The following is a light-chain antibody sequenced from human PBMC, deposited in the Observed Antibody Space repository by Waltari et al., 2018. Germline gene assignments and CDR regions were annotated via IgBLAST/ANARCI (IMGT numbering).Light chain of an antibody. CDR3: QQYDASSVT. Sequence: EIVLTQSPGTLSLSPGERATLSCRASQSISGSWLAWYQQKPGQAPRLLMYGASSRATAIPGRFSGSGSGTDFTLTISRLEPEDFAVYYCQQYDASSVTFGGGTKVEIK. J-gene: IGKJ4*01. CDR1: QSISGSW. V-gene: IGKV3-20*01. CDR2: GAS.